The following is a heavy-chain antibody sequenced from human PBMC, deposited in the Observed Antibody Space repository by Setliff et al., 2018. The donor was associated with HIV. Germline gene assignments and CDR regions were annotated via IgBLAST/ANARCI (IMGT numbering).Heavy chain of an antibody. V-gene: IGHV3-74*01. CDR2: ISADGSDT. J-gene: IGHJ4*02. D-gene: IGHD1-26*01. CDR3: ARDRGGSSYFDY. Sequence: GGSLRLSCVGSGFTFGNYWMSWVRQTPGKGLVWVSRISADGSDTSYADSVKGRFTISRDNAQNSLYLQMNSLRAEGTAVYYCARDRGGSSYFDYWGQGTLVTVSS. CDR1: GFTFGNYW.